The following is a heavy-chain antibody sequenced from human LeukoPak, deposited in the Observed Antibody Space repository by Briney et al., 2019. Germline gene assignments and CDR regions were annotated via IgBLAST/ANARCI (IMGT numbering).Heavy chain of an antibody. CDR2: INHSGST. Sequence: KPSETLSLTCAVYGGSFSGYYWSLIRQPPGKGLEWIGEINHSGSTNYNPSLKSRVTISVDTSKNQFSLKLSSVTAADTAVYYCARGDYYDSSGYYVDYWGQGTLVTVSS. V-gene: IGHV4-34*01. CDR3: ARGDYYDSSGYYVDY. J-gene: IGHJ4*02. D-gene: IGHD3-22*01. CDR1: GGSFSGYY.